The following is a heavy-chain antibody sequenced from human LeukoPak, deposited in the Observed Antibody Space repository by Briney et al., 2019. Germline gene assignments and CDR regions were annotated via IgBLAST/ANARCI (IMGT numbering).Heavy chain of an antibody. J-gene: IGHJ4*02. Sequence: GGSLRLSCAGSGFTFSSHWMSWVRQAPGKGLQWVANIKQDGSEKNYVDSVKGRFTISRDNAKNSLFLQMNTLRVDDTAVCYCARGGGHGDYWGREPWSPSPQ. CDR3: ARGGGHGDY. CDR2: IKQDGSEK. CDR1: GFTFSSHW. V-gene: IGHV3-7*01. D-gene: IGHD3-16*01.